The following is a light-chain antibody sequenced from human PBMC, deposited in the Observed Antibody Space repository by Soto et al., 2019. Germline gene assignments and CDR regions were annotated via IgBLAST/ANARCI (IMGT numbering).Light chain of an antibody. J-gene: IGLJ2*01. Sequence: QSAVIQPPSVSGSPGQSVTISFTGTSSDVGSYDYVSWYQQHPGTVPKPMIYNVNTRPSGVPDRFSASKSGHTASMTISGLQAEDEAVYSCCSYTSSASVVSGGGTKLTVL. CDR3: CSYTSSASVV. CDR1: SSDVGSYDY. CDR2: NVN. V-gene: IGLV2-11*01.